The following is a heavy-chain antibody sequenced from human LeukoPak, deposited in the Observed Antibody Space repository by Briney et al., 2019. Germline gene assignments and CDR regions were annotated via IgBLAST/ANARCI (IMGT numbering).Heavy chain of an antibody. Sequence: GRSLRLSCAASGFTFSSYAMHWVRQAPGKGLEWVAVISYDGSNRYYADSVKGRFTISRDNSKNTLYLQMNSLRAEDTAVYYCARGPERTGVGTRYYYDMDVWGQGTTVTVSS. CDR1: GFTFSSYA. D-gene: IGHD2-8*01. V-gene: IGHV3-30-3*01. CDR2: ISYDGSNR. J-gene: IGHJ6*02. CDR3: ARGPERTGVGTRYYYDMDV.